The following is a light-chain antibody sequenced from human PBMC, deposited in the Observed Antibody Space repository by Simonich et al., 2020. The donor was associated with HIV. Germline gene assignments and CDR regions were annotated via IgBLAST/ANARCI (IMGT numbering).Light chain of an antibody. CDR2: WAS. Sequence: DIVMTQSPDSLAVSLGERVPLKSKSSQSILYSSTNQNYLAWYQKKPGQPPNLLIYWASTRESGVPDRFSGSGSGTDFTLTINSLQAEDVAVYYCQQYYDTPQTFGQGTKLEIK. V-gene: IGKV4-1*01. CDR3: QQYYDTPQT. CDR1: QSILYSSTNQNY. J-gene: IGKJ2*01.